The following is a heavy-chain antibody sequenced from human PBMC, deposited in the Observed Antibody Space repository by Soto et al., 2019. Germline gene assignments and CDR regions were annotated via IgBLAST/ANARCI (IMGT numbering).Heavy chain of an antibody. J-gene: IGHJ4*02. CDR1: GGSTSSYY. D-gene: IGHD3-10*01. Sequence: SETLSLTYTVSGGSTSSYYWSWIRQPPGKGLEWIGYIYYSGSTNYNPSLKSRVTISVDTSKNQFSLKLSSVTAADTAVYYCARSYYYGSGSYYFDYWGQGTLVTVFS. V-gene: IGHV4-59*01. CDR2: IYYSGST. CDR3: ARSYYYGSGSYYFDY.